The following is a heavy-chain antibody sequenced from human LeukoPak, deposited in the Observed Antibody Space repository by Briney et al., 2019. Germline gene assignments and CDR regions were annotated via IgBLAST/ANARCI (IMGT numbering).Heavy chain of an antibody. V-gene: IGHV1-2*02. Sequence: ASVKVSCKASGYTFTGYYMHWVRQAPGQGLEWMGWINPNSGGTNYAQKVQGRVTMTRDTSISTAYMELSRLRSDDTAVYYCARALIFRAAMDLDYWGQGTLVTVSS. J-gene: IGHJ4*02. CDR2: INPNSGGT. CDR3: ARALIFRAAMDLDY. D-gene: IGHD2-2*01. CDR1: GYTFTGYY.